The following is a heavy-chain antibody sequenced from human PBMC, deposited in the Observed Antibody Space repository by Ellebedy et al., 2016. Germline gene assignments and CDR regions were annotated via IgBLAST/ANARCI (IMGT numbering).Heavy chain of an antibody. V-gene: IGHV4-4*07. J-gene: IGHJ4*02. CDR1: GASINSYY. CDR2: IYTSGST. CDR3: VRGRKVGTTDLDY. Sequence: GSLRLXXTVSGASINSYYWNWIRQPAGKGLEWLGRIYTSGSTNFNPSFKNRVTMPVDTSKNEFSLKLSSVTAADTAVYYCVRGRKVGTTDLDYWGQGTQVTVSS. D-gene: IGHD1-26*01.